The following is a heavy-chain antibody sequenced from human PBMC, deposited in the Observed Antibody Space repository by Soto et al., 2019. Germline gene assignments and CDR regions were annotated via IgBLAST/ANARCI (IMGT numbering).Heavy chain of an antibody. CDR3: AKDTTARPLYYYYYYMDV. D-gene: IGHD3-10*01. CDR1: GFIFSNYG. V-gene: IGHV3-30*18. CDR2: ISYDGSNK. J-gene: IGHJ6*03. Sequence: GGSLRLSCAGAGFIFSNYGMHWVRQAPGKGLEWVSVISYDGSNKYYADSVKGRFTISRDNSKNTLYLQMNSLRAEDTAVYYCAKDTTARPLYYYYYYMDVWGKGTTVTVSS.